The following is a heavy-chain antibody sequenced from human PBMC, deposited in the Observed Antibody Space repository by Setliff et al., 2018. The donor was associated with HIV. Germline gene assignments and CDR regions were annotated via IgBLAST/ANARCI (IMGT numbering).Heavy chain of an antibody. D-gene: IGHD6-13*01. CDR1: GGSISSGGYY. V-gene: IGHV4-31*03. CDR3: ARSPAGEGF. J-gene: IGHJ4*02. Sequence: SETLSLTCTVSGGSISSGGYYWNWIRQHPGEGLEWIGYIYYSGSTYYNPSLKSRVAISVDTSKNQFSLKLSSVTAADTAVDYCARSPAGEGFWGQGTLVTVSS. CDR2: IYYSGST.